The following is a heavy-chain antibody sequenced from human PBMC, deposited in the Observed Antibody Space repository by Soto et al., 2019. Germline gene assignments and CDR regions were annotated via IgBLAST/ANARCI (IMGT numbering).Heavy chain of an antibody. CDR1: GCTFTSYG. CDR2: ISAYNGNT. J-gene: IGHJ4*02. CDR3: ASDPEIFDY. V-gene: IGHV1-18*03. Sequence: ASVKVSCKASGCTFTSYGISWVRQAPGQGLEWMGWISAYNGNTKYARKLQGRVTMTTDTSTSTAYMELRSLRSDDMVVYYSASDPEIFDYWGQGTLVTVSS.